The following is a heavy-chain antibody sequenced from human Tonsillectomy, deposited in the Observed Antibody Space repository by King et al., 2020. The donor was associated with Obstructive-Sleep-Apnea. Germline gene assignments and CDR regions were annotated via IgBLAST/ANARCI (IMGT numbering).Heavy chain of an antibody. CDR2: IYYFGTA. V-gene: IGHV4-59*12. CDR3: ARGRYASGNNYRPNDY. CDR1: GGSISGYY. J-gene: IGHJ4*02. D-gene: IGHD3-10*01. Sequence: QLQESGPGLVKPSETLSLTCTVSGGSISGYYWSWIRQFPGKRLEYIGYIYYFGTANHNPSLQSRVTISVDSPKNQFSLRLNSVTAADTAVYYCARGRYASGNNYRPNDYWGPGTLVTVSS.